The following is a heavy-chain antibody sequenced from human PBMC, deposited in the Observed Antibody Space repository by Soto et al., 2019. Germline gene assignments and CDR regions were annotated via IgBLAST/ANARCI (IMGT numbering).Heavy chain of an antibody. CDR3: ARGNPFNYAGFDV. J-gene: IGHJ6*02. Sequence: QAHLEQSGAEVKRPGASVKVSCKASGYTFSDFDINWLRQASGQGPEWMGWMNAKSGDTFFAQRFQGKFNMTWDTSLSTAYMEVGSLTSXXXAIYYCARGNPFNYAGFDVWGQGTTVAVSS. CDR2: MNAKSGDT. V-gene: IGHV1-8*01. CDR1: GYTFSDFD. D-gene: IGHD3-16*01.